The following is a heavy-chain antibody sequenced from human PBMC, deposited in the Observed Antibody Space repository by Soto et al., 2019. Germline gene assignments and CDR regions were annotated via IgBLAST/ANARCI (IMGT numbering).Heavy chain of an antibody. J-gene: IGHJ3*02. Sequence: SETLSLTCTVSGGSISSGGYYWSWIRQHPGKGLEWIGYINYSGSTYYNPSLKSRVTISVDTSKNQFSLKLSSVTAADTAVYYCARDPLSSYGDYGGAFDIWGQGTMVTVSS. CDR2: INYSGST. CDR3: ARDPLSSYGDYGGAFDI. CDR1: GGSISSGGYY. D-gene: IGHD4-17*01. V-gene: IGHV4-31*03.